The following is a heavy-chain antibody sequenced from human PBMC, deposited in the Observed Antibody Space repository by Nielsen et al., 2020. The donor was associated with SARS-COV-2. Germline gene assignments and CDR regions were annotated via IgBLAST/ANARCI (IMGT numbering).Heavy chain of an antibody. CDR2: ISGGDST. J-gene: IGHJ4*02. CDR1: GFTFDDYG. Sequence: GESLKISCAASGFTFDDYGMTWVRQAPGKGLEWVSVISGGDSTYYADSVKGRFTISRDNAKNTLYLQMNSLRAEDTAVYYCVVTRVYWGQGTLVTVSS. CDR3: VVTRVY. V-gene: IGHV3-66*01. D-gene: IGHD4-23*01.